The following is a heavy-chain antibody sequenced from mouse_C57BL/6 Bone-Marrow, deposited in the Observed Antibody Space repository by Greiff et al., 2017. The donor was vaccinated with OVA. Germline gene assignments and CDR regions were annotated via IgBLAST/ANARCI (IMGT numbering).Heavy chain of an antibody. J-gene: IGHJ2*01. CDR3: ARRGNY. CDR2: IDPSDSET. Sequence: QVQLKQPGAELVRPGSSVKLSCTASGFTFTSYWMHWVKQRPIQGLEWIGNIDPSDSETHYNQKFKDKATLTADKSSSTAYMQLSSLTSEDSAVYYCARRGNYWGQGTTLTVSS. CDR1: GFTFTSYW. V-gene: IGHV1-52*01.